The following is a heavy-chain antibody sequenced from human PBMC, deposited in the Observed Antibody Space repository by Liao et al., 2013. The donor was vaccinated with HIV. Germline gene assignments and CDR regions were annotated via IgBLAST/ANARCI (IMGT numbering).Heavy chain of an antibody. V-gene: IGHV4-34*01. Sequence: QVQLQQWGAGLLKPSETLSLTCAVYGGSFSGYYWSWIRQPPGKGLEWIGEINHSGSTNYNPSLKSRVTISVDTSKNQFSLKLSSVTAADTAVYYCARNWGYGSGSYTDYWGQGTLVTVSS. CDR3: ARNWGYGSGSYTDY. J-gene: IGHJ4*02. CDR1: GGSFSGYY. D-gene: IGHD3-10*01. CDR2: INHSGST.